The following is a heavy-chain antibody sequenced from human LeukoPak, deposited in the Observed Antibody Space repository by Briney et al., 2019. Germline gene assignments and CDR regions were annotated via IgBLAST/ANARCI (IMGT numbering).Heavy chain of an antibody. CDR1: GFTFSSYA. J-gene: IGHJ3*02. CDR2: ISGSGGST. CDR3: AKEGLLGRLGELSSFAAFDI. Sequence: GGSLRLSCAASGFTFSSYAMSWVRQAPGKGLEWVSAISGSGGSTYYADSVKGRFTISRDNSKNTLYPQMNSLRAEDTAVYYCAKEGLLGRLGELSSFAAFDIWGQGTMV. D-gene: IGHD3-16*02. V-gene: IGHV3-23*01.